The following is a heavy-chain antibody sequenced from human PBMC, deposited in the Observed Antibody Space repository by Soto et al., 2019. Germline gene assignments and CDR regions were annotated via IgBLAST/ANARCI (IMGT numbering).Heavy chain of an antibody. Sequence: QVQLQESGPGLVKPSETLSLTCTVSGDSISSYNLAWIRQPPGKGLEWIGYFRSGGGTSYNPSLKSRVAISADASMKQFALRLSSVTAADAAVYYCVRQGIGVLHGLVDVWGQGTTVTVSS. V-gene: IGHV4-59*08. CDR3: VRQGIGVLHGLVDV. D-gene: IGHD3-10*01. CDR2: FRSGGGT. CDR1: GDSISSYN. J-gene: IGHJ6*02.